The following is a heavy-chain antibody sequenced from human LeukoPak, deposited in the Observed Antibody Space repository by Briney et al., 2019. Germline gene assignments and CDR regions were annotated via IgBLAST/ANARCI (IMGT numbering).Heavy chain of an antibody. D-gene: IGHD6-19*01. J-gene: IGHJ4*02. CDR3: ARDSQWLAPFDY. V-gene: IGHV3-33*01. Sequence: GGSLRLSCAASGFTFSSYGMHWVRQAPGKGLEWVAVIWYDGSNKYYADSVKGRFTISRDNSKNTLYLQMNSLRAEDTAVYYWARDSQWLAPFDYWGRGTLVTVSS. CDR2: IWYDGSNK. CDR1: GFTFSSYG.